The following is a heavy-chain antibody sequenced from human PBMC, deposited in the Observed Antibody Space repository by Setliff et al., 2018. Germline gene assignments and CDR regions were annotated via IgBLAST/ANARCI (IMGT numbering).Heavy chain of an antibody. CDR2: ISGSGGST. J-gene: IGHJ6*02. CDR3: AKLTYYYYYGMDV. CDR1: GFTFSSYA. V-gene: IGHV3-23*01. Sequence: PGGSLRLSCTASGFTFSSYAMSWVRQAPGKGLEWVSAISGSGGSTYYADSVKGRFTISRDNSKNTLYLQMNSLRAEDTAVYYCAKLTYYYYYGMDVWGQGTTVTVSS.